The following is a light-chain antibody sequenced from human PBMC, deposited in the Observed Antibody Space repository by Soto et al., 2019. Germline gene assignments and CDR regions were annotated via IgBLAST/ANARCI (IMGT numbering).Light chain of an antibody. J-gene: IGLJ1*01. CDR2: DVS. V-gene: IGLV2-11*01. CDR1: SSDVGGYNY. Sequence: QSVLTQPRSVSGSPGQSVTISCTGTSSDVGGYNYVSWYQQHPGKAPKVMIYDVSKRPSGVPDRFSGSKSGNTASLTISGLQAEDKADYYCCSYAGSYTYVFGTGTKVTVL. CDR3: CSYAGSYTYV.